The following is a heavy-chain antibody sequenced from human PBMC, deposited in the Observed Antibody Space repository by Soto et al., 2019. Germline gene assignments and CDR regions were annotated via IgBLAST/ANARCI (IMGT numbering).Heavy chain of an antibody. V-gene: IGHV3-74*01. J-gene: IGHJ6*02. Sequence: GGSLRLSCAASGFTFSSYWMHWVRQAPGKGLVWVSHINSDGSSTTYANSVKGRFTISRDNAKNTLYLQMNSLRAEDTAVYYCARDSKLMGPYYYYGMDVWGQGTTVTVSS. CDR2: INSDGSST. D-gene: IGHD3-10*01. CDR1: GFTFSSYW. CDR3: ARDSKLMGPYYYYGMDV.